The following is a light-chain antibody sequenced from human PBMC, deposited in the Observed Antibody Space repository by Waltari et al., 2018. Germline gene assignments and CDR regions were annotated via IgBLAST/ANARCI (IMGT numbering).Light chain of an antibody. CDR3: GTWDSSLSGAV. CDR2: EDS. Sequence: QSVLTPPPSVSAAPGQRVTISCSGGSSPVGTTSVTWYRQLPGTAPQLLIFEDSERPSGIPGRFSGSKSGTSATLDITGLQSGDEADYYCGTWDSSLSGAVFGGGTHLTVL. V-gene: IGLV1-51*02. J-gene: IGLJ7*01. CDR1: SSPVGTTS.